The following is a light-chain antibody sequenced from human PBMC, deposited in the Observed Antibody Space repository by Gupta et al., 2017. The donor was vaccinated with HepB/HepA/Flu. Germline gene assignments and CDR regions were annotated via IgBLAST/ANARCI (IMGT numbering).Light chain of an antibody. CDR2: AAS. Sequence: DIQITQSPSSLSASVGDRVTITCRASQSISSYLNWYQQKPGKAPKLLIYAASSLQRGVTSRFSGSGSGTDFTLTISSLQPEDFATYYCQQSYSTPPLFTFGHGTKVDIK. CDR3: QQSYSTPPLFT. V-gene: IGKV1-39*01. J-gene: IGKJ3*01. CDR1: QSISSY.